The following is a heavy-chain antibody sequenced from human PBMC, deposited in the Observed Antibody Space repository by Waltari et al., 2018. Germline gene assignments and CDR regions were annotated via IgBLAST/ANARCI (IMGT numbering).Heavy chain of an antibody. CDR1: GYTFTEYY. Sequence: QVQLVQSGAEVKKPGASVKVSCKASGYTFTEYYIHWVRQAPGQGLEWMGWISPNSGDTKFAQRFQGRVTMTRDTSISTAYMELSRLTSDDTAVYYCARGSRYCTSTTCPSSAFDVWGQGTKVTVSS. D-gene: IGHD2-2*01. CDR2: ISPNSGDT. J-gene: IGHJ6*02. V-gene: IGHV1-2*02. CDR3: ARGSRYCTSTTCPSSAFDV.